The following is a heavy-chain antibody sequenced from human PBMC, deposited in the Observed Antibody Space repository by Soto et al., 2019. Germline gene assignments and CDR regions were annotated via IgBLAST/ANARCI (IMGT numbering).Heavy chain of an antibody. D-gene: IGHD6-13*01. CDR1: GFTFSDYY. Sequence: QVQLVESGGGLVKPGGSLRLSCAASGFTFSDYYMSWIRQAPGKGLEWVSYIVIGSDYTNYADSVKSRFAISRDNAKNSLSLEMNSLRVEDTAVYYCARLRASSWYMGGYLHYWGQGTLVTVSS. CDR2: IVIGSDYT. CDR3: ARLRASSWYMGGYLHY. V-gene: IGHV3-11*06. J-gene: IGHJ4*02.